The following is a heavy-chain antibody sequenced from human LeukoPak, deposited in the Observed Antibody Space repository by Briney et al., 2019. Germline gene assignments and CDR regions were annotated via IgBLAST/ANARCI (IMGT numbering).Heavy chain of an antibody. CDR3: VSGSPYYFDY. J-gene: IGHJ4*02. CDR1: GFTFDDYG. V-gene: IGHV3-30*02. Sequence: GGSLRLSCAASGFTFDDYGMSWVRQAPGKGLEWVSFIRYDGSNKYYADSVKGRFTISRDNSKNTLYLQMNSLRAEDTAVYYCVSGSPYYFDYWGQGTLVTVSS. D-gene: IGHD1-26*01. CDR2: IRYDGSNK.